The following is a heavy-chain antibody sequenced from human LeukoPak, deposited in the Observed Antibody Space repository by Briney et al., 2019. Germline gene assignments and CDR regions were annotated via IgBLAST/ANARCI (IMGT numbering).Heavy chain of an antibody. CDR1: GGSFSGYH. CDR3: ARGKEKRWSSSSGYFDY. V-gene: IGHV4-34*01. Sequence: SETLSLTCAVYGGSFSGYHWSWIRQPPGKGLEWIGEINHSGSTNYNPSLKSRVTISVDTSKNQFSLKLSSVTAADTAVYYCARGKEKRWSSSSGYFDYWGQGTLVTVSS. CDR2: INHSGST. J-gene: IGHJ4*02. D-gene: IGHD6-6*01.